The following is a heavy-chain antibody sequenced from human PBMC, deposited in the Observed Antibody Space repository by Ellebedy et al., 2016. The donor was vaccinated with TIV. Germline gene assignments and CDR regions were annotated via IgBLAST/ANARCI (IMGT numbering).Heavy chain of an antibody. CDR3: ARDIGYPSGDFDY. D-gene: IGHD1-26*01. J-gene: IGHJ4*02. CDR2: IKQDGSEK. V-gene: IGHV3-7*01. CDR1: GFTFSSYW. Sequence: PGGSLRLSCAASGFTFSSYWMSWVRQAPGKGLEWVANIKQDGSEKYYVDSVKGRFTISRDNAKNSLYLQMNSLRAEDTAVYYCARDIGYPSGDFDYWGQGTLVTVSS.